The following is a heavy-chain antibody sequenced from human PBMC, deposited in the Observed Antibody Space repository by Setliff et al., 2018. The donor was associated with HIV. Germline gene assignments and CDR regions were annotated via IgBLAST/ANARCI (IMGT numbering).Heavy chain of an antibody. V-gene: IGHV4-39*02. Sequence: PSETLSLTCTVSGGSISSSSYYWGWIRQPPGKGLEWIGSIYYSGTTYYNPSLKSRVTISVDTSKNQFSLKLSSVTAADTAVYYCAREWRGRYYYYMDVWGKGTTVTVSS. CDR1: GGSISSSSYY. J-gene: IGHJ6*03. CDR3: AREWRGRYYYYMDV. D-gene: IGHD3-10*01. CDR2: IYYSGTT.